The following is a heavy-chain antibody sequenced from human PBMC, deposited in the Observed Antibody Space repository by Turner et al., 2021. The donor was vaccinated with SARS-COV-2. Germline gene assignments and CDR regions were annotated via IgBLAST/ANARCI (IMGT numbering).Heavy chain of an antibody. D-gene: IGHD3-10*01. Sequence: LQLQESGPGLVKPSETLFLTCHVSGGSIKDSPFYWGWIRQPPGKGLEWIGHIYYVGNTHFNPSVESRVTMSLDASKGQFSLSLSSVSAADTAIYYCATLWRTSVAPFDYWGQGTLVSVSS. V-gene: IGHV4-39*01. CDR1: GGSIKDSPFY. CDR2: IYYVGNT. CDR3: ATLWRTSVAPFDY. J-gene: IGHJ4*02.